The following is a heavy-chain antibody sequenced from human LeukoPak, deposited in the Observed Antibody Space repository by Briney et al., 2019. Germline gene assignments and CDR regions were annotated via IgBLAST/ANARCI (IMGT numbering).Heavy chain of an antibody. D-gene: IGHD1-26*01. V-gene: IGHV3-73*01. CDR2: IRSKANNYET. CDR3: TRHIVGATC. CDR1: GFTFSGSA. J-gene: IGHJ4*02. Sequence: GGSLRLSCAASGFTFSGSAMHWVRRASGKGLEWVGRIRSKANNYETTYAPSVKGRFTISRDDSKNTAYLQMNSLRTEDTAVYYCTRHIVGATCWGQGTLVTVSS.